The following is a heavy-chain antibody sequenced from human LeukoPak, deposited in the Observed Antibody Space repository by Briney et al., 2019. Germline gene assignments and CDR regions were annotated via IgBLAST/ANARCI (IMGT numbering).Heavy chain of an antibody. CDR2: IYSTGIT. J-gene: IGHJ4*01. V-gene: IGHV4-59*01. D-gene: IGHD3-22*01. CDR3: ARFIGSSGYYDY. Sequence: SETLSLTCTVSGGSISGYYWSWIRQPPGKGLELIGYIYSTGITDYNPSLTSRVTISVDTSKNQFSLKPSSVTAADTAVYYCARFIGSSGYYDYWGHGTLVTVPS. CDR1: GGSISGYY.